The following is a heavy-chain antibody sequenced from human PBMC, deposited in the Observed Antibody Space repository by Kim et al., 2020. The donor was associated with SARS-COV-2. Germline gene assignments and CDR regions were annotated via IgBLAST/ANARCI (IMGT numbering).Heavy chain of an antibody. Sequence: SETLSLTCTVSGGSISSSSYYWGWIRQSPGKGLEWIGSIYSGGGTYYSPSLKSRVTISVDTSKNQLSLRLNSVTAADTAVYYCASSLLLNSGTYWSYFDYWGQETLVTVSS. D-gene: IGHD1-26*01. CDR2: IYSGGGT. CDR3: ASSLLLNSGTYWSYFDY. CDR1: GGSISSSSYY. V-gene: IGHV4-39*01. J-gene: IGHJ4*02.